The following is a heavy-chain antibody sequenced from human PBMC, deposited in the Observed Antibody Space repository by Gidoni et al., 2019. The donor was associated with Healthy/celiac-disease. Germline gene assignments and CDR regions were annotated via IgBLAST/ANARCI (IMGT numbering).Heavy chain of an antibody. V-gene: IGHV4-34*01. CDR2: INHSGST. D-gene: IGHD5-12*01. CDR3: ARGGVVATIFDY. Sequence: QVQLQQWGAGLLKPTETLSLTCAVYGGSFSGYYWSWIRQPPGKGLEWIGEINHSGSTNYNPSLKSRVTISVDTSKNQFSLKLSSVTAADTAVYYCARGGVVATIFDYWGQGTLVTVSS. J-gene: IGHJ4*02. CDR1: GGSFSGYY.